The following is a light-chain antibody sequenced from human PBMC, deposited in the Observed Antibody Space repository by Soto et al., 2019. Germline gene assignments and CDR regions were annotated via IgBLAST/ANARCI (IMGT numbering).Light chain of an antibody. CDR3: HSYASSLSGMV. CDR1: SSNIGSGFD. CDR2: RNN. Sequence: QSVLTQPPSVSGAPGQAVTISCAGRSSNIGSGFDVHWYQRLPGTAPKLLIYRNNNRPSGVPDRFFGSKSGTSASLAIIGLQAEDEADYYCHSYASSLSGMVFGGGTKLTVL. J-gene: IGLJ2*01. V-gene: IGLV1-40*01.